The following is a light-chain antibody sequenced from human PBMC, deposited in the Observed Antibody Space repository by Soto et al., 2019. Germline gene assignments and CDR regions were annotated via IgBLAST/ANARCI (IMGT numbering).Light chain of an antibody. CDR1: QIIGSS. CDR3: QQYYSYPYT. V-gene: IGKV1-5*01. Sequence: DIPMTQSPSTLSASVGDRVTITCRASQIIGSSLAWYQQKPGKAPKLLIYDASTLRSGVPSRFSGSESGTEFTLTISSLQPDDSATYYCQQYYSYPYTFGQGTKLEIK. J-gene: IGKJ2*01. CDR2: DAS.